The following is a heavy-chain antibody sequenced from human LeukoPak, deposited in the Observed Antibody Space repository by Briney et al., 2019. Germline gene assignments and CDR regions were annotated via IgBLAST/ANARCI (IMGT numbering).Heavy chain of an antibody. CDR2: INTDGRST. CDR1: GFTFSNYW. V-gene: IGHV3-74*01. CDR3: AKSGYDYYYYMDV. Sequence: GGSLRLSCAASGFTFSNYWMHWVRQAPGKGLVWVSRINTDGRSTSYVDSVKGRFTISRDNAKNSLYLQMNSLRAEDTAVYYCAKSGYDYYYYMDVWGKGTTVTVSS. J-gene: IGHJ6*03. D-gene: IGHD5-12*01.